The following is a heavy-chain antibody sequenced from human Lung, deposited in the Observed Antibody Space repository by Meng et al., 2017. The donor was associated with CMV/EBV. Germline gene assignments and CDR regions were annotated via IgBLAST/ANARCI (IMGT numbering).Heavy chain of an antibody. CDR1: GFTFSDYP. D-gene: IGHD1-26*01. CDR2: LSSGGSST. J-gene: IGHJ4*02. Sequence: GEXXKISCAASGFTFSDYPMSWVRQAPGKGLEWVSSLSSGGSSTYYTDSVKGRFTISRDNSKNTVHLQMNSLRVEDTAVYYCAKGRAVGATTPFDYWGQGKXVNGAS. V-gene: IGHV3-23*01. CDR3: AKGRAVGATTPFDY.